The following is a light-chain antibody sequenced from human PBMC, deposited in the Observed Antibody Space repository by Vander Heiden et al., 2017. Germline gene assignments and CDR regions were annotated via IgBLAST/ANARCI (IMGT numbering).Light chain of an antibody. CDR2: DVS. CDR3: CSYAGSYTRV. V-gene: IGLV2-11*01. CDR1: SSDVGGYNY. J-gene: IGLJ2*01. Sequence: QSALTQPRSVSGSPGQSVTISCTGTSSDVGGYNYVSWYQQHPGKAPNLMIYDVSKRPSGVPDRFSGSKSGNTASLTISGLQAEDEADYYGCSYAGSYTRVFGGGTKLTVL.